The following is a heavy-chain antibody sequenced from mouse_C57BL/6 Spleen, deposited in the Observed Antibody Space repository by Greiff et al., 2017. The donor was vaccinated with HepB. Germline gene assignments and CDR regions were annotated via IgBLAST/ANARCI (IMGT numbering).Heavy chain of an antibody. D-gene: IGHD3-2*02. V-gene: IGHV1-42*01. CDR2: INPSTGGT. CDR1: GYSFTGYY. J-gene: IGHJ4*01. CDR3: ASAQVYAMDY. Sequence: EVQLQQSGPELVKPGASVKISCKASGYSFTGYYMNWVKQSPEKGLEWIGEINPSTGGTTYNQKFKANATLTVDNSSSTAYMQLKCLTSEDSAVYYCASAQVYAMDYWGQGTSVTVSS.